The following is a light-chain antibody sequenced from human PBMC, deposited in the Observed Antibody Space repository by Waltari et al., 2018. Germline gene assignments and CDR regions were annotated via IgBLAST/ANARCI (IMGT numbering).Light chain of an antibody. J-gene: IGKJ1*01. CDR2: DAS. Sequence: EIVLTQSPGTLSLSPGETATFSCRASQSVSSYLAWYQHKPGRTPSLLIYDASYRATGIPGRFSGSGTGTDFTLTISGLEPEDFAVYYCQQYSRSPWTFGQGTKVEIK. CDR3: QQYSRSPWT. CDR1: QSVSSY. V-gene: IGKV3-20*01.